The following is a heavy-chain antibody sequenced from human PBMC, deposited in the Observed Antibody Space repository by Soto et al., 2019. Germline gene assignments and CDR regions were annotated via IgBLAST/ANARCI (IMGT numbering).Heavy chain of an antibody. CDR2: INHSGSS. CDR1: GWTFSGYD. J-gene: IGHJ6*02. Sequence: GTLSLSCAVYGWTFSGYDWSWIRQPPGKGLEWVGEINHSGSSNYNPSLERRGTTIVDTTTNHISHMLMTGPAADTAVDYCGRRVVYYYGMDVWGQGTTVTVSS. D-gene: IGHD2-15*01. V-gene: IGHV4-34*01. CDR3: GRRVVYYYGMDV.